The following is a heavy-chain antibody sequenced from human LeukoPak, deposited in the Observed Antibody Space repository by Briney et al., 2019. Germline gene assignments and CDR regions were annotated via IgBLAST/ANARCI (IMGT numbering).Heavy chain of an antibody. Sequence: ASVQVSCKASGYTFTSYGISWLRQAPGQGLEWMGWISAYNGYTNYAQHLQVRVTMTPDTATSTTYMELRSLRSDDTAAYYCARENGYYDSSDYYPRFDYWGQGTLVTVSS. CDR3: ARENGYYDSSDYYPRFDY. J-gene: IGHJ4*02. CDR2: ISAYNGYT. V-gene: IGHV1-18*01. CDR1: GYTFTSYG. D-gene: IGHD3-22*01.